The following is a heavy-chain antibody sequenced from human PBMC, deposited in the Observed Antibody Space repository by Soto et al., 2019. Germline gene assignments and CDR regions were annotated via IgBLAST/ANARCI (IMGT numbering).Heavy chain of an antibody. Sequence: QVQLVESGGGVVQPGRSLRLSCAASGFTFSSYGMHWVRQAPGKGLEWVAVIWYDGSNKYYADSVKGRFTISRYNSKNPLYLQRNRLRAEDTAVYYCARGRGDRVRVCDYWGQGTLVTVSS. CDR2: IWYDGSNK. CDR1: GFTFSSYG. D-gene: IGHD3-10*01. CDR3: ARGRGDRVRVCDY. J-gene: IGHJ4*02. V-gene: IGHV3-33*01.